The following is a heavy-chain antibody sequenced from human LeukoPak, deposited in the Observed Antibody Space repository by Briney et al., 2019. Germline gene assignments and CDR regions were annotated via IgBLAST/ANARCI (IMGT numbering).Heavy chain of an antibody. V-gene: IGHV3-30-3*01. J-gene: IGHJ2*01. Sequence: GGSLRLSCAASGFTFSSYAMHWVRQAPGKGLEWVAVISYDGSNKYYADSVKGRFTISRDNAKNSLYLQMNSLRAEDTAVYYCARGRYFDLWGRGTLVTVSS. CDR1: GFTFSSYA. CDR2: ISYDGSNK. CDR3: ARGRYFDL.